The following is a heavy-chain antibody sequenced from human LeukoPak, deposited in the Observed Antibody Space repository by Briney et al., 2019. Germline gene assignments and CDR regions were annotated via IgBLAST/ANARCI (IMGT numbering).Heavy chain of an antibody. V-gene: IGHV3-30*03. D-gene: IGHD1-14*01. CDR2: ISYDGTNK. CDR3: ARSKPTDYYYNGMDV. J-gene: IGHJ6*02. CDR1: GFTFSSYA. Sequence: GGSLRLSCAASGFTFSSYAMHCVRQAPGKGLEWVAVISYDGTNKYYADSMKGRFTISRDNSKNSVYLQMNSLRAEDTAVYFCARSKPTDYYYNGMDVWGQGTTVTVSS.